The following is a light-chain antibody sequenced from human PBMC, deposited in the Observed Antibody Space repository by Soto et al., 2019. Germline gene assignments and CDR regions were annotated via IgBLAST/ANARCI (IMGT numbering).Light chain of an antibody. CDR3: QQSGSSPPGYT. CDR1: QSVSSSF. CDR2: GAS. Sequence: EIVLTQSPGTLSLSPGEGATLSCRASQSVSSSFLAWYQHKPGQAPRLLIYGASSRATGIPDRFSGTGSGTDFTLTISRLEPEDFAVYYCQQSGSSPPGYTFGQGTKLEIK. V-gene: IGKV3-20*01. J-gene: IGKJ2*01.